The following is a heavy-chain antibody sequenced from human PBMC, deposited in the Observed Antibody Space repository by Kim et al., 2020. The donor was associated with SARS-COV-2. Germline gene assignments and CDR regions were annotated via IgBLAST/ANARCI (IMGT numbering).Heavy chain of an antibody. J-gene: IGHJ2*01. D-gene: IGHD2-2*01. CDR3: ASLYCSSTSCYFSYFDL. Sequence: LKSRVTISVDTSKNQFSLKLSSVTAADTAVYYCASLYCSSTSCYFSYFDLWGRGTLVIVSS. V-gene: IGHV4-59*01.